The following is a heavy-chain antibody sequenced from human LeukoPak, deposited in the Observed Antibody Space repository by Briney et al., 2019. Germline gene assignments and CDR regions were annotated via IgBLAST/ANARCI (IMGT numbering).Heavy chain of an antibody. CDR2: IYPSDSDT. J-gene: IGHJ4*02. CDR1: GYRFTSYW. Sequence: GESLKISCKGSGYRFTSYWIGWVRQMPGKGLEWMGIIYPSDSDTRYSPSFQGQVTISADKSISTAYLQWSSLKASDTAMYYCARQGYYGSGSYYRTSDYWGQGTLVTVSS. D-gene: IGHD3-10*01. V-gene: IGHV5-51*01. CDR3: ARQGYYGSGSYYRTSDY.